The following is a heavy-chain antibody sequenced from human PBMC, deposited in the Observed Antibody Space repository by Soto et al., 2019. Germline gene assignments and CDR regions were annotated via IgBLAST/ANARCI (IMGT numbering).Heavy chain of an antibody. J-gene: IGHJ4*02. CDR2: IWYDGSYK. CDR1: GFTFSSYG. D-gene: IGHD3-22*01. V-gene: IGHV3-33*01. Sequence: GGSLRLSCAASGFTFSSYGMYWVRQAPGKGLEWVALIWYDGSYKYYADSVKGRFTISRDNSKNTLYLQMNSLRDEDTAVYYCARVNYDSTGLDYYFEYWGQGTLVTVSS. CDR3: ARVNYDSTGLDYYFEY.